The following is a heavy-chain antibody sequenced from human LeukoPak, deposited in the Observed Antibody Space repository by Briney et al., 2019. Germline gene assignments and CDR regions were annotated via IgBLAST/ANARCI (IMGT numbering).Heavy chain of an antibody. CDR1: GGTFSSYA. J-gene: IGHJ3*02. Sequence: SAKVSCKASGGTFSSYAISWVRQAPGQGLEWMGGIIPIFGTANYAQKFQGRVTITADESTSTAYMELSSLRSEDTAVYYCARDTPGGRGAFDIWGQGTMVTVSS. CDR2: IIPIFGTA. CDR3: ARDTPGGRGAFDI. D-gene: IGHD2-15*01. V-gene: IGHV1-69*13.